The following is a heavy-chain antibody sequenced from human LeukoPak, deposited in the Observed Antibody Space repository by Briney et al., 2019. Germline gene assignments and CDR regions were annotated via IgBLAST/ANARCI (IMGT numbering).Heavy chain of an antibody. Sequence: GGSLRLSCAAPGFTFSSYWMHWVRQAPGKGLVWVSRINSDGSSTSYADSVKGRFTISRDNAKNTLYLQMNSLRAEDTAVYYCARGDLKYYYDSSGYQSGYWGQGTLVTVSS. V-gene: IGHV3-74*01. CDR2: INSDGSST. CDR3: ARGDLKYYYDSSGYQSGY. D-gene: IGHD3-22*01. CDR1: GFTFSSYW. J-gene: IGHJ4*02.